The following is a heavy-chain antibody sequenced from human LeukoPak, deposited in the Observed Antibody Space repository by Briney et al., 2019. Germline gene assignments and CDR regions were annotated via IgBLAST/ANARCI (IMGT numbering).Heavy chain of an antibody. CDR3: ARAREGATPLRAFDF. CDR2: ITYSGTT. D-gene: IGHD1-26*01. CDR1: GGSISSSSYY. J-gene: IGHJ3*01. Sequence: SETLSLTCTVSGGSISSSSYYWGWIRQPPGKGLEWIGSITYSGTTYYNPSLKSRVTISVDKSENQFSLKLTSVTAADTAFYYCARAREGATPLRAFDFWGQGTVVTVSS. V-gene: IGHV4-39*07.